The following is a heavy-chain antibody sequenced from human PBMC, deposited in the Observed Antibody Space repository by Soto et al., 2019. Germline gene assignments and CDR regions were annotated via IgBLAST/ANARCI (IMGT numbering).Heavy chain of an antibody. Sequence: GGSLRLSCAASSFTFSSNGMHWVRQAPGKGLEWVAVISYDGSNKYYADSVKGRFTISRDNSKNTLYLQMNSLRAEDTAVYYCVNLGVTLGPYWGQGTLVTVSS. CDR2: ISYDGSNK. J-gene: IGHJ4*02. V-gene: IGHV3-30*03. CDR1: SFTFSSNG. CDR3: VNLGVTLGPY. D-gene: IGHD3-10*01.